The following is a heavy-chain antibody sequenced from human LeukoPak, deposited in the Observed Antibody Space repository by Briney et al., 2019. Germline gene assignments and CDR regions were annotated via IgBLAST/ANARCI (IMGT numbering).Heavy chain of an antibody. Sequence: GGSLRLSCAASGFTFSSYSMNWVRQAPGKGLEWVSSISSSSSYIYYADSVKGRFTISRDNAKNSLYLQMNSLRAEDTAVYYCARDRNYYDSSGYPDAFDIWGQGTMVTVSS. CDR1: GFTFSSYS. CDR2: ISSSSSYI. J-gene: IGHJ3*02. CDR3: ARDRNYYDSSGYPDAFDI. V-gene: IGHV3-21*01. D-gene: IGHD3-22*01.